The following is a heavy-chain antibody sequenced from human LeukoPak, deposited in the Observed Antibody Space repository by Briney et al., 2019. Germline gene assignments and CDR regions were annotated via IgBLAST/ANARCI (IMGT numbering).Heavy chain of an antibody. J-gene: IGHJ6*02. Sequence: GGSLRLSCAASGFTVSSNYMSWVRQAPGKGLEWVSVIYSGGSTYYADSVKGRFTISRDNSKNTLYLQMNSLRAEDTAVYYCASGEVDYYYYGMDVRGQGTTVTVSS. D-gene: IGHD2-21*01. V-gene: IGHV3-66*01. CDR1: GFTVSSNY. CDR3: ASGEVDYYYYGMDV. CDR2: IYSGGST.